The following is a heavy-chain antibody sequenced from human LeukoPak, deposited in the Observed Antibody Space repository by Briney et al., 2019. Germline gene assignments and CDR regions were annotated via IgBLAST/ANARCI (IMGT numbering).Heavy chain of an antibody. V-gene: IGHV1-24*01. CDR2: FDPEDGET. J-gene: IGHJ3*02. CDR3: ATALRRYQGDAFDI. D-gene: IGHD4-23*01. Sequence: GASVKVSCKVSGYTLTELSMHWLRQAPVKGLEWMGGFDPEDGETIYAQKFQGRVTMAEDTSTDTAYMELSSLRSEDTAVYYCATALRRYQGDAFDIWGQGTMVTVSS. CDR1: GYTLTELS.